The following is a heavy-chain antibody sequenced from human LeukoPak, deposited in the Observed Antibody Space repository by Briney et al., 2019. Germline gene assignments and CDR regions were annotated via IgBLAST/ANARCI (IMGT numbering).Heavy chain of an antibody. CDR2: TSGSGGST. D-gene: IGHD3-22*01. J-gene: IGHJ2*01. Sequence: PGGSLRLSCAASGFMFSNYAMSWVRQAPGKGLEWVSATSGSGGSTYYAGSVKGRFTIPRDNSKNTLYLQMNSLRAEDTAVYYCARGSDSSGYYYVARDWYFDLWGRGTLVTVSS. CDR3: ARGSDSSGYYYVARDWYFDL. CDR1: GFMFSNYA. V-gene: IGHV3-23*01.